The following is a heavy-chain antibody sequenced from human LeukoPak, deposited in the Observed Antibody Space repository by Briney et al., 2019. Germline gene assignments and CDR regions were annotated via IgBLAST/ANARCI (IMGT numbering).Heavy chain of an antibody. CDR1: GGTFSSYA. Sequence: SVKVSCKASGGTFSSYAISWVRQAPGQGLEWMGRIIPIFGTANYVQKFQGRVTITTDESTSTAYMELSSLRSEDTAVYYCAREGACDFWSGSRLDAFDIWGQGTMVTVSS. J-gene: IGHJ3*02. D-gene: IGHD3-3*01. CDR3: AREGACDFWSGSRLDAFDI. V-gene: IGHV1-69*05. CDR2: IIPIFGTA.